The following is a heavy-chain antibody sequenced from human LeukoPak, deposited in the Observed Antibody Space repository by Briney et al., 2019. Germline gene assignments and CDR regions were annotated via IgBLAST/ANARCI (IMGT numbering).Heavy chain of an antibody. CDR3: AKVRYCSSTTCSNYFDH. CDR2: ISGSGGST. V-gene: IGHV3-23*01. D-gene: IGHD2-2*01. J-gene: IGHJ4*02. CDR1: GFTFSTYA. Sequence: GRSLRLSCAASGFTFSTYAMSWVRQAPGKGLEWVSGISGSGGSTDNADSVKGRFTISRDNSKNTLYLQMNSLRAEDTAVYYCAKVRYCSSTTCSNYFDHWGQGTLVTVSS.